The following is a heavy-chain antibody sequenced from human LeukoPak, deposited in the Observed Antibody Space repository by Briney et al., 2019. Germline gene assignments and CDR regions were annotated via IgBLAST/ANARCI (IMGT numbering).Heavy chain of an antibody. CDR3: ASMPDYDFWSGYLFDY. J-gene: IGHJ4*02. CDR2: IKQDGSEK. Sequence: GGSLRLSCAASGFTFSSYWMSWVRQAQGKGLEWVAIIKQDGSEKYYVDSVKGRFTISRDNAKNSLYLQMNSLRAEDTAVYYCASMPDYDFWSGYLFDYWGQGTLVTVSS. V-gene: IGHV3-7*01. CDR1: GFTFSSYW. D-gene: IGHD3-3*01.